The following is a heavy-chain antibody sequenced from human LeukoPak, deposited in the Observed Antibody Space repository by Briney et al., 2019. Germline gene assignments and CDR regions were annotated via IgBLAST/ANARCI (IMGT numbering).Heavy chain of an antibody. V-gene: IGHV4-39*07. Sequence: SETLSLTCTVSRGSISSSTYYWSWDRQPPGKGLEWIASTYYTGSTYYNPSLKSRVTISLDMSKNEFSLTMSSVTAADTAVYFCTAEKNGSPHYWGQGTQVAVSS. D-gene: IGHD2-8*01. CDR2: TYYTGST. CDR3: TAEKNGSPHY. J-gene: IGHJ4*02. CDR1: RGSISSSTYY.